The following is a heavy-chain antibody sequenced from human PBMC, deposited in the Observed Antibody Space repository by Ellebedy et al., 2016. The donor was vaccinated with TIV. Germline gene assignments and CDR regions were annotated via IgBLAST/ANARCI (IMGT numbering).Heavy chain of an antibody. V-gene: IGHV3-7*01. J-gene: IGHJ3*02. CDR3: ATDGSYGDYRSPTHAFVM. Sequence: GGSLRLSCAASGFTFNSYWMTWVRQAPGKGLEWVANMNQDGSAKYYVDSLRGRFTISRDNAKNSLYLQMKRLRGEDTAVYYCATDGSYGDYRSPTHAFVMWGRGTLVTVSS. D-gene: IGHD3-16*01. CDR2: MNQDGSAK. CDR1: GFTFNSYW.